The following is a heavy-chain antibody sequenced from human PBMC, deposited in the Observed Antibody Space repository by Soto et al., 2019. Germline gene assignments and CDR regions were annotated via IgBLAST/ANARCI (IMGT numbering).Heavy chain of an antibody. Sequence: EVQLVESGGGLVQPGRSLRRSCAASGFTFDDYAMHWVRQAPGKGLEWVSGISWSSGSIGYADSVKGRFTISRDNAKNSLYLQMNSLRAEDTPLYYCAAASKRFPNWFDPWGQGTLVTVSS. CDR2: ISWSSGSI. J-gene: IGHJ5*02. V-gene: IGHV3-9*01. CDR1: GFTFDDYA. CDR3: AAASKRFPNWFDP. D-gene: IGHD6-25*01.